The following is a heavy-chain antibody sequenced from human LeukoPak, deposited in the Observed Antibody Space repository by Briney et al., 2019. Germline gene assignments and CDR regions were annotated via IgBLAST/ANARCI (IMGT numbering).Heavy chain of an antibody. Sequence: ASVKVSCKASDYTFTSYGISWVRQAPGQGLEWMGWINPNSGGTNYAQKFQGWVTMTRDTSISTAYMELSRLRSDDTAVYYCARDGTTYYYDSSGYYYLDYWGQGTLVTVSS. J-gene: IGHJ4*02. CDR2: INPNSGGT. CDR1: DYTFTSYG. V-gene: IGHV1-2*04. CDR3: ARDGTTYYYDSSGYYYLDY. D-gene: IGHD3-22*01.